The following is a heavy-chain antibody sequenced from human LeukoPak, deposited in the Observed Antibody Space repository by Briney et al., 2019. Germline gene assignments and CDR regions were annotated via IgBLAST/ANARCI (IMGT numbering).Heavy chain of an antibody. V-gene: IGHV3-9*01. CDR2: ISWNSGSI. J-gene: IGHJ4*02. Sequence: GGSLRLSCAASGFTFDDYAMHWVRQAPGKGLEWVSGISWNSGSIGYADSVKGRFTISRDNAKNSLYLQMNSLRSDDTAVYYCARLGPPGDYLDYWGQGTLVTVSS. D-gene: IGHD3-16*01. CDR1: GFTFDDYA. CDR3: ARLGPPGDYLDY.